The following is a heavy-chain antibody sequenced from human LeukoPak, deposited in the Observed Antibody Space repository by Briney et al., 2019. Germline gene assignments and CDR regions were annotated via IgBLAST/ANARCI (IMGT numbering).Heavy chain of an antibody. CDR2: ISGSGGST. Sequence: GGSLRLSCAASGFTFSSYAMSWVRQAPGKGLEWVSAISGSGGSTYYADSVKGRFTISRDNSKNTLYLQMNSLRAEDTAVYYCVGSITMVRGARPYFDYWGQRTLVTVSS. D-gene: IGHD3-10*01. J-gene: IGHJ4*02. CDR3: VGSITMVRGARPYFDY. V-gene: IGHV3-23*01. CDR1: GFTFSSYA.